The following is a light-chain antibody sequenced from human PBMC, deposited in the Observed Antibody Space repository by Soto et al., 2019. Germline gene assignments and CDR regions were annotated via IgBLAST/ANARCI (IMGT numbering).Light chain of an antibody. CDR2: KAS. CDR1: QSINTN. J-gene: IGKJ5*01. CDR3: QQYKDYPIT. Sequence: DIQMTQSPSTLSASVGDRVAMTCQASQSINTNLAWYHQKPGKAPNLLIYKASSLQTGVPSRFSGSGSGTEFTLTISSLQPDDFASYYCQQYKDYPITFGQGTRLEIK. V-gene: IGKV1-5*03.